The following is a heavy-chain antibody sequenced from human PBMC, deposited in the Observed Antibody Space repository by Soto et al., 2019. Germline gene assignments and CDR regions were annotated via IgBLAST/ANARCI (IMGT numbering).Heavy chain of an antibody. V-gene: IGHV3-7*04. CDR3: ARRQYDEGTKYRYFDL. CDR2: IKRDGSET. J-gene: IGHJ2*01. Sequence: PGGSLRLSCAASGFNISNNWMTWVRQAPGKGLEWVANIKRDGSETFYVDSVKGRFTVSRDNAMNSVFLQMISLRAEDTAVYYCARRQYDEGTKYRYFDLWGRGTLVTVSS. CDR1: GFNISNNW. D-gene: IGHD2-2*01.